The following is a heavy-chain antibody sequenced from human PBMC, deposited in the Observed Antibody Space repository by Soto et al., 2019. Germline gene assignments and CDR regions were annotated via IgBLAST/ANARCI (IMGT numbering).Heavy chain of an antibody. J-gene: IGHJ4*02. CDR1: GFPFSINS. D-gene: IGHD6-19*01. Sequence: DVQLVESGGGLVQPGGSLRLTCAASGFPFSINSMNWVRQAPGKGLEWSSYITSDTNTIKYADSVKGRFTISRDNAKNLVYLQMNSLRDEDTAVYFCARSVEGHFDYWGQGTVVTVSS. CDR2: ITSDTNTI. V-gene: IGHV3-48*02. CDR3: ARSVEGHFDY.